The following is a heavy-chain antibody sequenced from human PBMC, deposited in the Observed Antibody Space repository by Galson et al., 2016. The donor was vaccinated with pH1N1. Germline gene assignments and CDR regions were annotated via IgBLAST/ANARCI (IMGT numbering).Heavy chain of an antibody. CDR1: GFSLSTSGMC. V-gene: IGHV2-70*01. J-gene: IGHJ4*02. CDR2: IDWDDDK. CDR3: ARLDYGDYSGYFEY. Sequence: PALVKPTQTLTLTCTFSGFSLSTSGMCVSWIRQPPGKALEWLALIDWDDDKYYSTSLKTRLTISKDTSKNPVVLTMTNMDPVDTATYYCARLDYGDYSGYFEYWGQGTLVTVSS. D-gene: IGHD4-17*01.